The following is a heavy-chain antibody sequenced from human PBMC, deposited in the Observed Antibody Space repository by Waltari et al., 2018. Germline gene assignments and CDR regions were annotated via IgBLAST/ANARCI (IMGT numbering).Heavy chain of an antibody. CDR1: GGTFSSSA. V-gene: IGHV1-69*01. J-gene: IGHJ4*02. Sequence: QVQLVQSGAEVKKPGSSVKFSCKASGGTFSSSALSWLRQAPGQGLEWMGGIIPIFGTANYAQKFQGRVTITADESTSTAYMELSSLRSEDTAVYYCARALVGATDFDYWGQGTLVTVSS. CDR3: ARALVGATDFDY. CDR2: IIPIFGTA. D-gene: IGHD1-26*01.